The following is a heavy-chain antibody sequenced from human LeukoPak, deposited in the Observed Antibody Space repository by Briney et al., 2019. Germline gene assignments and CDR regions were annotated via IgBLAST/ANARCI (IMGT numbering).Heavy chain of an antibody. V-gene: IGHV1-69*06. CDR1: GGTFNNYA. Sequence: ASVKVSCKTSGGTFNNYAITWVRQAPRQGLEWMGGIIPIFGTTNYAQKFQGRVTITADISTSTAYMELSSLRSEDTAVYYCANGIAAAATDDVSYYYYHMDDWGQGTTVTVSS. J-gene: IGHJ6*03. CDR3: ANGIAAAATDDVSYYYYHMDD. CDR2: IIPIFGTT. D-gene: IGHD6-13*01.